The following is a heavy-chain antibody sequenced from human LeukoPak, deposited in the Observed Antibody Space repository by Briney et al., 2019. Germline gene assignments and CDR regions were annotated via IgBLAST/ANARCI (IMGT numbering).Heavy chain of an antibody. J-gene: IGHJ4*02. CDR3: AKGGVLRYFDWLLPL. Sequence: GGSLRLSCAASGFTFSSYGMSWVRQAPGKGLEWVSAISGSGGSTYYADSVKGRFTISRENSKNTLYLQMNSLRAEDTAVYYCAKGGVLRYFDWLLPLWGQGTLVTVSS. V-gene: IGHV3-23*01. CDR1: GFTFSSYG. D-gene: IGHD3-9*01. CDR2: ISGSGGST.